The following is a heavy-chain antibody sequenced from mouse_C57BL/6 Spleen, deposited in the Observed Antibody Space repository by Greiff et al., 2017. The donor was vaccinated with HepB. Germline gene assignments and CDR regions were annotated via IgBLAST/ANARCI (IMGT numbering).Heavy chain of an antibody. J-gene: IGHJ2*01. CDR3: ARLGGYDPFYFDY. Sequence: QVQLQQPGAELVRPGSSVKLSCKASGYTFTSYWMHWVKQRPIQGLEWIGNIDPSDSETHYNQKFKDKATLTVDKSSSTAYMQLSSLTSEDSAVYYGARLGGYDPFYFDYWGQGTTLTVSS. V-gene: IGHV1-52*01. D-gene: IGHD2-2*01. CDR2: IDPSDSET. CDR1: GYTFTSYW.